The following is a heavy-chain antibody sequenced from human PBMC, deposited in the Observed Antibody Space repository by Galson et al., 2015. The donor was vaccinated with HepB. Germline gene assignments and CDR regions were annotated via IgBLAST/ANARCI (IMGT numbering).Heavy chain of an antibody. D-gene: IGHD2-21*01. CDR3: ARDHCGGDCYPSYWYFDL. J-gene: IGHJ2*01. CDR2: INPSGGST. CDR1: GYTFTSYY. Sequence: QSGAEVKKPGESLKISCKASGYTFTSYYMHWVRQAPGQGLEWMGIINPSGGSTSYAQKFQGRVTMTRDTSTSTVYMELSSLRSEDTAVYYCARDHCGGDCYPSYWYFDLWGRGTLVTVSS. V-gene: IGHV1-46*01.